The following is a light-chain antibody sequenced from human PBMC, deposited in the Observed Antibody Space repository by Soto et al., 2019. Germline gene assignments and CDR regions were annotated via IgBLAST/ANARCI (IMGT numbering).Light chain of an antibody. CDR2: DAS. Sequence: EILLTQSPATLSLSAGEIATLSCRAGQTISNYLAWYQQKPGQAPRLLIYDASNRATDIPARFSGSGSGTDFTLTISSLEPDDFAVYYCQHGGAFGPGTKVEIK. CDR3: QHGGA. J-gene: IGKJ3*01. V-gene: IGKV3-11*01. CDR1: QTISNY.